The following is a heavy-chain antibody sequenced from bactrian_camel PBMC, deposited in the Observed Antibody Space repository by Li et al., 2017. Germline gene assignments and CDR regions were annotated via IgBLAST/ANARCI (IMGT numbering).Heavy chain of an antibody. D-gene: IGHD5*01. J-gene: IGHJ4*01. CDR1: GFTFSTYY. Sequence: QLVESGGGSVQAGRSLRLSCAASGFTFSTYYMSWVRQAPGKEREGVAAMYTGFGGGNIYYDDSVKGRFTISQDNSKNTLFLQMNVLRPEDTGTYFCAATSVQSGFDWTQATMYNYWGQGTQVTVS. V-gene: IGHV3S28*01. CDR3: AATSVQSGFDWTQATMYNY. CDR2: MYTGFGGGNI.